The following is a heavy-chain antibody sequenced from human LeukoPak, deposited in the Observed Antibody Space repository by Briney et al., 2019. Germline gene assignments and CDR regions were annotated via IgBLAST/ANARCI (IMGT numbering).Heavy chain of an antibody. D-gene: IGHD6-13*01. Sequence: GASVKVSCKASGGTFSSYAISWVRQAPGQGLEWMGGIIPIFGTANYAQKLQGRVTITADESTSTAYMELSSLRSEDTAVYYCAREAPAESSSWTFWGQGTLVTVSS. CDR2: IIPIFGTA. V-gene: IGHV1-69*13. J-gene: IGHJ4*02. CDR3: AREAPAESSSWTF. CDR1: GGTFSSYA.